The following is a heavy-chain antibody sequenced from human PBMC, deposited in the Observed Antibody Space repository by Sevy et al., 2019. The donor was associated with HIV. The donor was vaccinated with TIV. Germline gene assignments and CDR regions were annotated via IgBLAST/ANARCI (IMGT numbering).Heavy chain of an antibody. CDR1: GFTFSSYW. Sequence: GGSLRLSCAASGFTFSSYWMSWVRQAPGKGLEWVATMKQDGSDKYYVDSVKGRFTISRDNAKNSLYLQMNSLRAEDTAVYYCTRNGGAFDNGFDPWGQGTLVTVSS. CDR3: TRNGGAFDNGFDP. V-gene: IGHV3-7*01. D-gene: IGHD2-8*01. CDR2: MKQDGSDK. J-gene: IGHJ5*02.